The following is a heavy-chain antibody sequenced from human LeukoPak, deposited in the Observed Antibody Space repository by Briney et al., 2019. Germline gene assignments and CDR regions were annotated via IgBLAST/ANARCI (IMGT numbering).Heavy chain of an antibody. CDR2: VYDSWNN. CDR3: ASYFVGNGGRGY. V-gene: IGHV4-30-4*01. CDR1: GDSINSGNSH. D-gene: IGHD3-10*02. Sequence: SETLSLTCTVSGDSINSGNSHWTWIRQPPGKGLEWLGSVYDSWNNYYNPSLESRITMSVDTPKNQYSLELSSVIAADTAVYYCASYFVGNGGRGYWGQGALVTVSS. J-gene: IGHJ4*02.